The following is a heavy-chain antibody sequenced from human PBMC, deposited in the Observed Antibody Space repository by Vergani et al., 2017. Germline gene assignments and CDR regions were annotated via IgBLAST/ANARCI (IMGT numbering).Heavy chain of an antibody. D-gene: IGHD1-1*01. CDR1: GFTFNQYG. J-gene: IGHJ1*01. CDR3: ATKSCGTPGCQIGYFRE. CDR2: TWYDGNNK. V-gene: IGHV3-33*08. Sequence: QLLESGGGLIQPGGSLRLSCAASGFTFNQYGMHWVRQAPGKGLEWVAVTWYDGNNKQYADSVKGRFTISRDNSKSTLYLQMNSLRTEDTAVYYCATKSCGTPGCQIGYFREWGQGTLVTVSS.